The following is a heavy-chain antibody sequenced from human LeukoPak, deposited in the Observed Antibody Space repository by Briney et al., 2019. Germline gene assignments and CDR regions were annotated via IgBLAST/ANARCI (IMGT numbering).Heavy chain of an antibody. D-gene: IGHD3-10*01. CDR1: GGTFSSYA. J-gene: IGHJ6*02. CDR2: IIPIFGTA. Sequence: GASVKVSCKASGGTFSSYAISWVRQAPGQGLEWMGGIIPIFGTANYAQKFQGRVTITADEPTSTAYMELSSLRSEDTAVYYCASQWFGELLGYYYYGMDVWGQGTTVTVSS. V-gene: IGHV1-69*13. CDR3: ASQWFGELLGYYYYGMDV.